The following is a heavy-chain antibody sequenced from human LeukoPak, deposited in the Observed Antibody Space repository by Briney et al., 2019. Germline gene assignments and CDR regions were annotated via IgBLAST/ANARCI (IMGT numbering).Heavy chain of an antibody. J-gene: IGHJ4*02. D-gene: IGHD4-23*01. V-gene: IGHV4-39*01. CDR1: GGSISSSSYY. CDR2: ISYSGST. CDR3: ARRPDGNYALDY. Sequence: SETLSLTCTVSGGSISSSSYYWGWIRQPPGKGLEWIGSISYSGSTYYNPSLKSRVTVSVDTSKNQFSLRLSSVTAADTAVYYCARRPDGNYALDYWGQGTLVTVSS.